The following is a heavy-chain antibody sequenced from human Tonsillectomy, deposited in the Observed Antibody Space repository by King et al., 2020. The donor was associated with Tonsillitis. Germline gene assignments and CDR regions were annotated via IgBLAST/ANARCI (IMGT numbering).Heavy chain of an antibody. CDR1: GDSISSSNW. D-gene: IGHD3-22*01. V-gene: IGHV4-4*02. CDR2: IYHSGIT. J-gene: IGHJ6*02. CDR3: AREVADDGPYYNISGMSPWGQGTLVTVSSGWTFCHCAYYYYYGMDV. Sequence: QLQESGPGLVKPSGTLSLTCTVSGDSISSSNWWSWVRQPPGKGLEWIGEIYHSGITNYNPSLKSRVSMSVDRSKNQFSLKMNSVTAADTAVYYCAREVADDGPYYNISGMSPWGQGTLVTVSSGWTFCHCAYYYYYGMDVWGQGTTVTVSS.